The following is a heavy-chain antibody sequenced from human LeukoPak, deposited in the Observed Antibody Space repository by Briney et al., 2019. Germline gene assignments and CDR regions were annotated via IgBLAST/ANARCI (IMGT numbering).Heavy chain of an antibody. Sequence: PSETLSLTCAVYGGSFSGYYWSWIRQPPGKGLEWIGEINHSGSTNYNPSLKSRVTISVDTSKNQFSLKLSSVTAADTAVYYCAKEDHCSSTSCYLGYYYMDVWGKGTTVTVSS. CDR2: INHSGST. CDR3: AKEDHCSSTSCYLGYYYMDV. CDR1: GGSFSGYY. V-gene: IGHV4-34*01. J-gene: IGHJ6*03. D-gene: IGHD2-2*01.